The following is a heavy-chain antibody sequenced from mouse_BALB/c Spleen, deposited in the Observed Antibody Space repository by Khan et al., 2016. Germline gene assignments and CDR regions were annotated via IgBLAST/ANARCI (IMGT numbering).Heavy chain of an antibody. J-gene: IGHJ4*01. Sequence: EVELVESGGGLVQPGGSLRLSCATSGFTFTDYYMSWVRQPPGKALEWLGVIRHKANGYTLEYSVSVKGRFPIARDNSQSILYLQMNTLRAEDTATYYCARLMHYYAMDYWGQGTSVTVSS. V-gene: IGHV7-3*02. CDR1: GFTFTDYY. CDR2: IRHKANGYTL. CDR3: ARLMHYYAMDY.